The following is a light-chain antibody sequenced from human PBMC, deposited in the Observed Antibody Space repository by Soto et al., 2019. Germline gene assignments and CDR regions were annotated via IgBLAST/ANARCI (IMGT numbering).Light chain of an antibody. CDR1: QSVFYSSNNKNY. CDR2: WAS. J-gene: IGKJ4*01. Sequence: DIVMTQSPDSLAVSLGERATINCKSSQSVFYSSNNKNYLSWYQQKPGQPPKLLIYWASTRESGVPDRFSGSGSGTDFTLTISSLQAEDVAVYYCQQYCTPPPTFGGGTRVEI. CDR3: QQYCTPPPT. V-gene: IGKV4-1*01.